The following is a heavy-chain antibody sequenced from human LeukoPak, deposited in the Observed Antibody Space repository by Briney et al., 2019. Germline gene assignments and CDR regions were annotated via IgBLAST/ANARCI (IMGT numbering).Heavy chain of an antibody. D-gene: IGHD3-10*01. CDR3: ARASMVRGVIIIHFDY. V-gene: IGHV1-2*02. CDR1: GYTFTSYG. CDR2: INPNSGGT. Sequence: ASVKVSCKASGYTFTSYGISWVRQAPGQGLEWMGWINPNSGGTNYAQKFQGRVTMTRDTSISTAYMELSRLRSDDTAVYYCARASMVRGVIIIHFDYWGQGTLVTVSS. J-gene: IGHJ4*02.